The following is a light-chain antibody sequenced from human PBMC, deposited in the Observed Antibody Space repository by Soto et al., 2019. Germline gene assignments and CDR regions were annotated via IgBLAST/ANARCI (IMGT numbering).Light chain of an antibody. CDR2: DTS. CDR1: QSVSYK. V-gene: IGKV3-15*01. J-gene: IGKJ5*01. CDR3: QQYTNWPPIT. Sequence: EMVMTQSPAPLSVSPGDRATLSCRASQSVSYKLAWYQQKPGQPPRLLIYDTSTRATGIPARFSGSGSGTEFTLTISSLQSADFAVYYCQQYTNWPPITFGQGTRLEIK.